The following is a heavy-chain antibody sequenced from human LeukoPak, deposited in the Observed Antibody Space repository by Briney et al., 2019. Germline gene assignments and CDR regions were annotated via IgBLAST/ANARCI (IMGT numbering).Heavy chain of an antibody. CDR3: ARQVVVVPYFDY. CDR1: GGSISSYY. Sequence: SETLSLTCTVSGGSISSYYWSWIRQPPGRGLEWIGYIYYSGSTNYNPSLKSRVTISVDTSKNQCSLKLSSGTAADTAVYYCARQVVVVPYFDYWGQGTLVTVSS. V-gene: IGHV4-59*08. CDR2: IYYSGST. J-gene: IGHJ4*02. D-gene: IGHD2-2*01.